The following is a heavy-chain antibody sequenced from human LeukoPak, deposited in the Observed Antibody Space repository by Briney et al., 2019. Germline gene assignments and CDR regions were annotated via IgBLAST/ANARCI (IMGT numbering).Heavy chain of an antibody. CDR2: IYYSGST. J-gene: IGHJ5*02. CDR1: GGSISSYY. CDR3: AREGKYSGGWYSFVSRQEFDP. D-gene: IGHD6-19*01. Sequence: PSETLSLTCTVSGGSISSYYWSRIRQPPGRGLEWIGYIYYSGSTNYNPSLKSRVTISVVTSKNQFSLKLSSVTAADTAVYYCAREGKYSGGWYSFVSRQEFDPWGQGTLVTVSS. V-gene: IGHV4-59*01.